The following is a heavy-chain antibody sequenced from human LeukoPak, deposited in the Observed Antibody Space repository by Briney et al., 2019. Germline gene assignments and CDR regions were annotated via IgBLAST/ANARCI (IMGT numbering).Heavy chain of an antibody. J-gene: IGHJ6*03. CDR2: ISSSSRYI. D-gene: IGHD1-26*01. V-gene: IGHV3-21*01. CDR3: ARGGPGRSLTIVPERTKYYMDV. Sequence: GRSLRLSCAASEFTFSRYTMNWVRQAPGKGLEWVSFISSSSRYIYYADSVKGRFTISRDNAKNSLYLQMNSLRAEDTAMYYCARGGPGRSLTIVPERTKYYMDVWGKGATVTVSS. CDR1: EFTFSRYT.